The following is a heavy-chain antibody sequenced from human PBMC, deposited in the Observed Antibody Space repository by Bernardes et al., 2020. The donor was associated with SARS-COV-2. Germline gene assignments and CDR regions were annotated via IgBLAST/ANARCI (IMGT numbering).Heavy chain of an antibody. CDR1: GFTFSNAW. CDR2: IKSKTDGGTT. J-gene: IGHJ6*02. Sequence: GGSLRLSCAASGFTFSNAWMSWVRQAPGKGLEWVGRIKSKTDGGTTDYAAPVKGRFTISRDDSKNTLYLQMNSLKTEDTAVYYCTYVSSGWIYYYGMDVWGQGTTVTVSS. CDR3: TYVSSGWIYYYGMDV. D-gene: IGHD6-19*01. V-gene: IGHV3-15*01.